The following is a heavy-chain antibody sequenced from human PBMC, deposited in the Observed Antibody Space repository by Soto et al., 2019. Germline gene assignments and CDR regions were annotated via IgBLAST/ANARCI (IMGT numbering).Heavy chain of an antibody. CDR2: ISGSGGST. J-gene: IGHJ4*02. D-gene: IGHD2-15*01. CDR3: AKDGAATPLNLRYNKHDY. V-gene: IGHV3-23*01. Sequence: EVQLLESGGGLVQPGGSLRLSCAASGFTFSSYAMSWVRQAPGKGLEWVSAISGSGGSTYYADSVKGRFTISRDNSKDTLYLQMNSLRAEDTAVYYCAKDGAATPLNLRYNKHDYWGQGTLFTVSS. CDR1: GFTFSSYA.